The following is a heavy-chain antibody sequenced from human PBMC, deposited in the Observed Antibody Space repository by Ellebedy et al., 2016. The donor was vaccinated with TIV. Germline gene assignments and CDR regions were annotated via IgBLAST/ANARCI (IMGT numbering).Heavy chain of an antibody. Sequence: MPSETLSLTCTVSGGSISSYYWSWIRQPPGKGLEWIGYIYYSGSTNYNPSLKSRVTISVDTSKNQFSLKLCSVTAADTAVYYCARFGELSALDYWGQGTLVTVSS. CDR3: ARFGELSALDY. CDR1: GGSISSYY. D-gene: IGHD3-10*01. J-gene: IGHJ4*02. CDR2: IYYSGST. V-gene: IGHV4-59*01.